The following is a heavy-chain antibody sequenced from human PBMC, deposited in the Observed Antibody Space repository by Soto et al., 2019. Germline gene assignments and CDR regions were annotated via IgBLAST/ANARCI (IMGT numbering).Heavy chain of an antibody. D-gene: IGHD3-22*01. CDR2: IYYSGST. V-gene: IGHV4-31*03. CDR1: GGSISSGGYY. CDR3: ARDAYYYDSSGYSRAFDI. Sequence: SETLSLTCTVSGGSISSGGYYWSWIRQHPGKGLEWIGYIYYSGSTYYNPSLKSRVTISVDTSKNQFSLKLSSVTAADTAVYYCARDAYYYDSSGYSRAFDICGQRTMVTVSS. J-gene: IGHJ3*02.